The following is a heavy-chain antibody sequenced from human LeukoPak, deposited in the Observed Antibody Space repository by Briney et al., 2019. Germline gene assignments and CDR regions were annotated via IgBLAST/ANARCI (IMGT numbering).Heavy chain of an antibody. V-gene: IGHV3-15*01. CDR3: TTDRGYSYGGYYYGMDV. D-gene: IGHD5-18*01. J-gene: IGHJ6*02. Sequence: PGGSLRLSCAASGFTFSNAWMSWVRLAPGKGLECVGRIKSKTDGGTTDFAAPVKGRFTISRDDSKNTLYLEMNSLKTEDTAVYYCTTDRGYSYGGYYYGMDVWGQGTTVTVSS. CDR2: IKSKTDGGTT. CDR1: GFTFSNAW.